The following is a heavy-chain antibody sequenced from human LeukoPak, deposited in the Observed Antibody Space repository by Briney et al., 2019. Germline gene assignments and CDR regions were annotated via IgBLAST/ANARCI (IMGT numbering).Heavy chain of an antibody. CDR1: GFTINHYA. J-gene: IGHJ6*03. V-gene: IGHV3-30-3*01. CDR2: ISFDGNNK. CDR3: ARDAKASGYYYYYMDV. D-gene: IGHD6-6*01. Sequence: SGGSLRLSCAASGFTINHYAMYWVRQAPGKRLERVAVISFDGNNKFEADSVQGRFIVSRDNSKNTLYLEMSSLRVEDTAVYYCARDAKASGYYYYYMDVWGRGTTVIATS.